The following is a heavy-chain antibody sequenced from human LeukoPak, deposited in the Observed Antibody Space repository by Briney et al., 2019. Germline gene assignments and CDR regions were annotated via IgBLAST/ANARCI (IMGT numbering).Heavy chain of an antibody. CDR3: GRGGLGWFGDSRFDS. J-gene: IGHJ5*01. V-gene: IGHV3-11*04. CDR1: GFSFSDYY. CDR2: ISIGGSTI. Sequence: GGSLRLSCAASGFSFSDYYMSWIRQAPGKGLEWVSYISIGGSTIYYADSVKGRFTISRDNAKNSLYLQMNSLRAEDTAVYYCGRGGLGWFGDSRFDSWGQGTLVTVSS. D-gene: IGHD3-10*01.